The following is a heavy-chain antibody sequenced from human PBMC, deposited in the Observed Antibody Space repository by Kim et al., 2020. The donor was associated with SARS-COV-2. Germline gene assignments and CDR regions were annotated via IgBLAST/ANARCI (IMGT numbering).Heavy chain of an antibody. CDR2: IREDGSET. V-gene: IGHV3-7*01. D-gene: IGHD2-15*01. J-gene: IGHJ4*02. CDR1: RFTFNTYW. CDR3: ARDRARYCNGDRCYSGYFDF. Sequence: GGSLRLSCAAFRFTFNTYWMNWVRQAPGKGLEWVANIREDGSETHYVDSVKGRFTISRDNAKNLLYLEMNSLRAEDTAVYYCARDRARYCNGDRCYSGYFDFWGQGTPVTVSS.